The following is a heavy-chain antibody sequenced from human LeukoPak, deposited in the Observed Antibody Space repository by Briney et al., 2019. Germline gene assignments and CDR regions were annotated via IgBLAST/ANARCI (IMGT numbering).Heavy chain of an antibody. V-gene: IGHV6-1*01. CDR3: AAAPTIAAAPDYYYMDV. CDR1: GDSVSSNSAA. D-gene: IGHD6-13*01. CDR2: TYYRSKWYN. J-gene: IGHJ6*03. Sequence: SQTLSLTCAISGDSVSSNSAAWNWIRQSPSRGLEWLGRTYYRSKWYNDYAVSVKSRITINPDTSKNQFSLQLNSVTPEDTAVYYCAAAPTIAAAPDYYYMDVWGKGTTVTISS.